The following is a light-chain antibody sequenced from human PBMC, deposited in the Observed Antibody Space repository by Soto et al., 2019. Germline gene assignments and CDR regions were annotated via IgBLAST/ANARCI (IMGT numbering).Light chain of an antibody. CDR1: QDIRNN. CDR3: QQYGSDSFT. J-gene: IGKJ3*01. Sequence: IQMTQSPSSSSASVGDRVTITCRASQDIRNNLAWFQQKSGRAPKSLMFGASNLQSGVPSRFSGSGSGTDFTLTISSLQPEDFATYYCQQYGSDSFTFGPGTKVDIK. V-gene: IGKV1-16*01. CDR2: GAS.